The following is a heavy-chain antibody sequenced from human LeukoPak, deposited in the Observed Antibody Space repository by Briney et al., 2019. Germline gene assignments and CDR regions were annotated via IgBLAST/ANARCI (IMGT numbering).Heavy chain of an antibody. CDR2: ISSSSIYI. CDR1: GFTFSNYR. Sequence: PGGSLRLSRAASGFTFSNYRMNWVRQAPGKGLEWVSSISSSSIYIYYADSLKGRFTISRDNAKNSLYLQMNSLRAEDTAVYYCAKDDDWGRYKHWGQGTLVTVSS. J-gene: IGHJ1*01. V-gene: IGHV3-21*04. D-gene: IGHD3-16*01. CDR3: AKDDDWGRYKH.